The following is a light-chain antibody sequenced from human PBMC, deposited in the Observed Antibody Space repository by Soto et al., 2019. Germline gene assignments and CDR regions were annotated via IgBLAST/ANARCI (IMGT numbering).Light chain of an antibody. CDR1: QNMRSY. Sequence: DIQMTQSPSSLSASVGDRATSTCRASQNMRSYLNWYQQKPGKAPNLLIYAASSLQSGVPSRISGSGSGTDFTLSISSLQPEDCATYYCQQSYTTRGFGQGTKVEIK. CDR3: QQSYTTRG. V-gene: IGKV1-39*01. J-gene: IGKJ1*01. CDR2: AAS.